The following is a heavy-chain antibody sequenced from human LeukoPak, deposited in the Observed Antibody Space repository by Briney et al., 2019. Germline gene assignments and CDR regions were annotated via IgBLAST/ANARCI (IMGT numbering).Heavy chain of an antibody. J-gene: IGHJ4*02. CDR1: GFTFSSYG. CDR2: IWYDGRNK. CDR3: AKEVRESAWFYFDY. D-gene: IGHD3-10*01. V-gene: IGHV3-33*06. Sequence: GGSLRLSCAASGFTFSSYGMHWVRQAPGKGREWVAVIWYDGRNKYYADSVKGRFAISRDNSKNTLYLQMNSLRAEDTAVYYCAKEVRESAWFYFDYWGQGTLATVSS.